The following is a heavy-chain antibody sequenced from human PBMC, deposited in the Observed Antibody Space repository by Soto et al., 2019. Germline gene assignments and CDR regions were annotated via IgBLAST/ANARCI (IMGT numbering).Heavy chain of an antibody. CDR1: SGSISSSNW. CDR3: ASAYSSRKTDFDY. V-gene: IGHV4-4*02. CDR2: IYHSGST. Sequence: SETLSLTCAVSSGSISSSNWWSWVRQPPGKGLEWIGEIYHSGSTNYNPSLKSRVTISVDTSKNQFSLKLSSVTAADTAVYYCASAYSSRKTDFDYWGQGTLVTVSS. D-gene: IGHD6-13*01. J-gene: IGHJ4*02.